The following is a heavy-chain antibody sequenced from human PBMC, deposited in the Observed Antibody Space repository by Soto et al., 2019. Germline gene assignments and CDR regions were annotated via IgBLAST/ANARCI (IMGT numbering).Heavy chain of an antibody. CDR1: GGSISSGDYY. J-gene: IGHJ6*02. V-gene: IGHV4-30-4*01. CDR2: IFHSGNA. D-gene: IGHD1-1*01. CDR3: ARYKDYYALDV. Sequence: SGTLSLTCTVSGGSISSGDYYWSWVRQPPGKGLEWIGYIFHSGNAYYNPSLESRLSISVDTSKNQFSLKLTSVTAADTAEYYCARYKDYYALDVWGPGTTVTVSS.